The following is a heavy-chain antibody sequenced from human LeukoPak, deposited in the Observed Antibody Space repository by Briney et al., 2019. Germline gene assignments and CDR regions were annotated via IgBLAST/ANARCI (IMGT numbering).Heavy chain of an antibody. Sequence: PGGSLRLSCAASGFTFSSYGMHWVRQAPGKGLEWVANIKQDGSEKFYVDSVKGRFTISRDNAKNSLYLQMNSLRAEDTAVYYCARDRAGMDVWGQGTTVTVSS. J-gene: IGHJ6*02. CDR3: ARDRAGMDV. CDR1: GFTFSSYG. V-gene: IGHV3-7*01. CDR2: IKQDGSEK.